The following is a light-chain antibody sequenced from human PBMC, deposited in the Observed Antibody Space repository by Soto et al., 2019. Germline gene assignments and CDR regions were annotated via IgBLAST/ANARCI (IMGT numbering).Light chain of an antibody. CDR2: DVY. CDR3: QQRSNWPPT. Sequence: EIVLTQSPATLSLSPGERATLSCRASQSVSSYLAWYQQKSGQAPRLLIFDVYNMSTGIPVRFSGSGSGTDFTLTISSLEPEDFAVYYCQQRSNWPPTFGGGTKVEIK. V-gene: IGKV3-11*01. J-gene: IGKJ4*01. CDR1: QSVSSY.